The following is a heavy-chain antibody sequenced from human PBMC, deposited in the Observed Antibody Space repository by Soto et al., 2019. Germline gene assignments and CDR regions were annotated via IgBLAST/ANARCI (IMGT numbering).Heavy chain of an antibody. CDR2: INPNSGGT. CDR1: GYTFTGYY. CDR3: AREPRDFWSGPNFDY. J-gene: IGHJ4*02. Sequence: ASVKVSCKASGYTFTGYYMHWVRQAPGQGLEWMGWINPNSGGTNYAQKFQGWVTMTRDTSISTAYMELSRLRSDDAAVYYCAREPRDFWSGPNFDYWGQGTLVTVSS. D-gene: IGHD3-3*01. V-gene: IGHV1-2*04.